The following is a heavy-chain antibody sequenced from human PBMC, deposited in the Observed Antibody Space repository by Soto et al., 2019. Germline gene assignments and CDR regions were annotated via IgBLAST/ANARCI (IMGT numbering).Heavy chain of an antibody. CDR1: GYSFTTFG. Sequence: QAHLVQSGVEVKKPGASVMVSCRASGYSFTTFGLCWVRQAPGQGLEWMGWISTYNGNTEYAQKFLGRVTLPTETSATTAYMELRGLKSDDTGVYYCVRDGGYQGSGFDYWGQGPLVTVSS. CDR3: VRDGGYQGSGFDY. D-gene: IGHD3-10*01. CDR2: ISTYNGNT. J-gene: IGHJ4*02. V-gene: IGHV1-18*04.